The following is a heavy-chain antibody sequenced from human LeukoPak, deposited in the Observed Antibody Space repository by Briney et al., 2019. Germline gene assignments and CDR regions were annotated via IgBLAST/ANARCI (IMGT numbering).Heavy chain of an antibody. Sequence: GGSLRLSCAGSGFTFSDYSMNWVRQAPGKGLEWVSYINSGSSTIDNADSVKGRFTISRDNAKNSLYLQMNSLRAEDTAVYYCARVYRNEEGFWTPNNYMDVWGKGTTVTVSS. D-gene: IGHD3/OR15-3a*01. CDR1: GFTFSDYS. CDR3: ARVYRNEEGFWTPNNYMDV. V-gene: IGHV3-48*01. J-gene: IGHJ6*03. CDR2: INSGSSTI.